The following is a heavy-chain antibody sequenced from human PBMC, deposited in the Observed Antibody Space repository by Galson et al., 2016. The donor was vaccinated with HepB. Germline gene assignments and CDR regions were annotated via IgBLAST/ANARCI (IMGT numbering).Heavy chain of an antibody. CDR2: ISQDGNKK. CDR3: AGVGLAGYKLPTFDY. J-gene: IGHJ4*02. Sequence: SLRLSCAASGFTFSSYGIHWVRQAPGKGLEWVALISQDGNKKYHVHSVKGRFTISRDNSKNTVYLQMNNLGPDDTAVYYCAGVGLAGYKLPTFDYWGPGTLVTVSS. D-gene: IGHD6-19*01. CDR1: GFTFSSYG. V-gene: IGHV3-30*03.